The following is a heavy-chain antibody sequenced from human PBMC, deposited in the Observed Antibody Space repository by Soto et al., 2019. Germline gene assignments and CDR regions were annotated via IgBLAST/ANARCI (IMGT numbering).Heavy chain of an antibody. V-gene: IGHV1-18*01. D-gene: IGHD3-10*01. CDR1: GYTFTSYG. CDR2: ISAYNGNT. CDR3: ARGKKDYGSGSYYRDYYYYYYMDV. J-gene: IGHJ6*03. Sequence: GASVKVSCKASGYTFTSYGISWVRQAPGQGLEWMGWISAYNGNTNYAQKLQGRVTMTTDTSTSTAYMELRSLRSDDTAVYYCARGKKDYGSGSYYRDYYYYYYMDVWGKGTTVTVSS.